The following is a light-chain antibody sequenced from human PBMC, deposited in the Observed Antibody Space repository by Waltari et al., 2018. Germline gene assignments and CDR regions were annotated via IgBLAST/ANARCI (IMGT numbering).Light chain of an antibody. CDR3: AAWDDCLYLWL. CDR1: SSNIASST. CDR2: SYS. Sequence: QSVLTQPPSASGTPGQRVTISCSGSSSNIASSTIHWYQQLPGTAPKLLMYSYSLRPSGVPVRFSGSKSGTSASLAFSGLQSVYVADYYCAAWDDCLYLWLFGGGSDLTVL. J-gene: IGLJ3*02. V-gene: IGLV1-44*01.